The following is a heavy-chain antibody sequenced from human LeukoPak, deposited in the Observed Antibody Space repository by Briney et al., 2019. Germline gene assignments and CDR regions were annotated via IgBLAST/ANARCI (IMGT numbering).Heavy chain of an antibody. CDR1: GGTFSSYA. CDR2: IIPIFGTA. D-gene: IGHD6-13*01. CDR3: AKNGGPDSSSWRHNWFDP. Sequence: GASVKVSCKASGGTFSSYAISWVRQAPGQGLEWMGGIIPIFGTANYAQKFQGRVTITADESTSTAYMELSSLRSEDTAVYYCAKNGGPDSSSWRHNWFDPWGQGTLVTVSS. V-gene: IGHV1-69*13. J-gene: IGHJ5*02.